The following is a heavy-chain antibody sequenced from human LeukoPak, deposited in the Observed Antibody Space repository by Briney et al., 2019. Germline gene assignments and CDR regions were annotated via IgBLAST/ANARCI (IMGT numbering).Heavy chain of an antibody. CDR3: ARNVATMRGWDAFDI. D-gene: IGHD5-12*01. J-gene: IGHJ3*02. V-gene: IGHV2-70*04. CDR2: IDWDDDK. CDR1: GFSLSTSGMR. Sequence: KESGPALVKPTQTLTLTCTFSGFSLSTSGMRVSWIRQPPGKALEWLARIDWDDDKFYSTSLKTRLTISKDTSKNQVVLTMTNMDPVDTATYYCARNVATMRGWDAFDIWAKRQWSPSLQ.